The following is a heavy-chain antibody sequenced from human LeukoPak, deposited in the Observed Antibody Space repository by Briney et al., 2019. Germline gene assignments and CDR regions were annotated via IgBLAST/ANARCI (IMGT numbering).Heavy chain of an antibody. J-gene: IGHJ5*02. Sequence: SVKVSCKASGYTFTSYGISWVRQAPGQGLEWMGRIIPILGIANYAQKFQGRVTITADKSTSTAYMELSSLRSEDTAVYYCARDLYCSSTSCTRMPSWGQGTLVTVSS. CDR2: IIPILGIA. D-gene: IGHD2-2*01. CDR1: GYTFTSYG. CDR3: ARDLYCSSTSCTRMPS. V-gene: IGHV1-69*04.